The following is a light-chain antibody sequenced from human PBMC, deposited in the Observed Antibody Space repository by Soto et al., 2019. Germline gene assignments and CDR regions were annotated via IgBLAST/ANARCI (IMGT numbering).Light chain of an antibody. J-gene: IGLJ2*01. CDR1: SGHSSYI. V-gene: IGLV4-60*03. Sequence: QPVLTQSSSASASLGSSVKLTCTLSSGHSSYIIAWHQQQPGKAPRYLMKLEGSGSYNKGSGVPDRFSGSSSGADRYLTISNLQSKDEADYYCETWDSNTRVFGGGTKVTVL. CDR3: ETWDSNTRV. CDR2: LEGSGSY.